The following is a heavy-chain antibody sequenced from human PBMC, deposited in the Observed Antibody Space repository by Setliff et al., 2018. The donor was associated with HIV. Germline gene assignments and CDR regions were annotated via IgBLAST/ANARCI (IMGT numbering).Heavy chain of an antibody. CDR3: ARGGVTYYDILTGSSMDV. V-gene: IGHV7-4-1*02. CDR1: GYTFTTYS. Sequence: ASVKVSCKASGYTFTTYSMNWVRQAPGQGLEWMGWINTKTGNPTYAQGFTGRFVFSLDISVSTAYLQINSLKAEDTAVYYCARGGVTYYDILTGSSMDVWGQGTTVTVSS. D-gene: IGHD3-9*01. J-gene: IGHJ6*02. CDR2: INTKTGNP.